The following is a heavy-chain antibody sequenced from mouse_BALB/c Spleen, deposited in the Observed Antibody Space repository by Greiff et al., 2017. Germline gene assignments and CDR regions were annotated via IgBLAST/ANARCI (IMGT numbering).Heavy chain of an antibody. V-gene: IGHV5-17*02. CDR3: ARDLRSMDY. CDR2: ISSGSSTI. J-gene: IGHJ4*01. CDR1: GFTFSSFG. Sequence: EVQRVESGGGLVQPGGSRKLSCAASGFTFSSFGMHWVRQAPEKGLEWVAYISSGSSTIYYADTVKGRFTISRDNPKNTLFLQMTSLRSEDTAMYYCARDLRSMDYWGQGTSVTVSS.